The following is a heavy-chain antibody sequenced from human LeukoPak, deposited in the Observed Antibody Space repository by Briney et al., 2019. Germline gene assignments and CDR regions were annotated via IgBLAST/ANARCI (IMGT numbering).Heavy chain of an antibody. D-gene: IGHD3-9*01. Sequence: GPLSPPCPAPGSTLTTYLIPWARQATAQGMVWVLGINSDGISTSYADSVKGRFTIYRDNAKNTLYLQMNSLRAEDTAVFYCGGDVAPLDWLDVWGQGTTVTVSS. CDR1: GSTLTTYL. V-gene: IGHV3-74*01. J-gene: IGHJ6*02. CDR2: INSDGIST. CDR3: GGDVAPLDWLDV.